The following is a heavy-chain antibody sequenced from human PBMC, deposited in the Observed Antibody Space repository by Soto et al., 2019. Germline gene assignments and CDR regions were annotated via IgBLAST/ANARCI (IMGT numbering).Heavy chain of an antibody. D-gene: IGHD4-17*01. Sequence: PGGFLRLSCAASGFTFSDHYMDGVRQAQGKGLEWVGRSRNKANSYTTEYAASVKGRFTISRDESGFSLYLQMNSLKTEDTAVYYCARETTVTPYEIDAFDIWGQGTMVTVSS. J-gene: IGHJ3*02. CDR3: ARETTVTPYEIDAFDI. V-gene: IGHV3-72*01. CDR2: SRNKANSYTT. CDR1: GFTFSDHY.